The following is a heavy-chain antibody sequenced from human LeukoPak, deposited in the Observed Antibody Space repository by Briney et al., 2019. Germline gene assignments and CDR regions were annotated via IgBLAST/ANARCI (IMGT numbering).Heavy chain of an antibody. V-gene: IGHV1-46*01. CDR2: INPTGDST. J-gene: IGHJ4*02. D-gene: IGHD2-15*01. Sequence: ASVKVSCKASGYTFSSYYMHWVRQAPGQGLEWVGLINPTGDSTNYAQNFRGRVTMTRDTSTSTVYMGLNSLRSEDTAVYYCARASYCSGGICYSDYWGQGTLVTVSS. CDR3: ARASYCSGGICYSDY. CDR1: GYTFSSYY.